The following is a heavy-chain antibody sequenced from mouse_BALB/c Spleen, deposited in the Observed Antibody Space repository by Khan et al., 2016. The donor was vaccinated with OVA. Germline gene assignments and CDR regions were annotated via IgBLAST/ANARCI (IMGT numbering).Heavy chain of an antibody. CDR3: GRDWSYQRNDGWFAY. V-gene: IGHV1-4*01. J-gene: IGHJ3*01. CDR1: GYTFTSYT. D-gene: IGHD2-14*01. CDR2: INPSNGYT. Sequence: QVQLKQSGAELARPGASVKMSCKASGYTFTSYTIHWIKKRPGQGLEWIGYINPSNGYTNYNQKFKDKVTLTTDKSSTTPYLQLSSLTSDDSAVFNWGRDWSYQRNDGWFAYWGQGTLVTVSA.